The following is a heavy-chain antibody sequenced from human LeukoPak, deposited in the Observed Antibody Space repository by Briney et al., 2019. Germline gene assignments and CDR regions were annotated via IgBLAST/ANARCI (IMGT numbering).Heavy chain of an antibody. Sequence: GGSLRLSCVASGFTFSSYSMNWVRQAPGKGLEWIPYITSSSGSLSYADSVKGRFIISRDNAKNSLYLQMNSLRAEDTAIYYCVRDVHYVFDYWGPGTLVTVSS. V-gene: IGHV3-48*01. D-gene: IGHD4-17*01. CDR3: VRDVHYVFDY. J-gene: IGHJ4*02. CDR2: ITSSSGSL. CDR1: GFTFSSYS.